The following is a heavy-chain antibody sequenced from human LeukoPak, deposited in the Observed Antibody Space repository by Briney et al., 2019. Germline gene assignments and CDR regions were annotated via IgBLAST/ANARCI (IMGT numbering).Heavy chain of an antibody. CDR2: INPNSGVT. D-gene: IGHD3-10*01. Sequence: ASVKVSCKASGYTFTGYYIHWVRQAPGQGLEWMGWINPNSGVTHYPQKFQGRVTMTRDTSIRTAYMEVSSLRSDDTAVYYCARGSYYGSGSYYGISVWGQGTLVTVSS. V-gene: IGHV1-2*02. CDR1: GYTFTGYY. CDR3: ARGSYYGSGSYYGISV. J-gene: IGHJ4*02.